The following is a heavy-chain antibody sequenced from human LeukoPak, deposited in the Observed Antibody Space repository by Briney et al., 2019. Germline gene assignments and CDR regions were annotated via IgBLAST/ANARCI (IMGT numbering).Heavy chain of an antibody. Sequence: GGSLRLSCEASGFXFANYWISWVRQAPGKGLEWVANIKQDGSEKYYVESVKGRSTISRDNAKNSLYLLVNSLRVEDTAVYYCARVWDGSGTYYNSLLDYWGQGTLVTVSS. V-gene: IGHV3-7*05. CDR3: ARVWDGSGTYYNSLLDY. J-gene: IGHJ4*02. CDR1: GFXFANYW. D-gene: IGHD3-10*01. CDR2: IKQDGSEK.